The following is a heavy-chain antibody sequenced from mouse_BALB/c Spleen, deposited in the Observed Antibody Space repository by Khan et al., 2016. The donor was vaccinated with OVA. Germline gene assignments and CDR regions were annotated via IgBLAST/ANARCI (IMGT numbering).Heavy chain of an antibody. Sequence: QIQLVQSGPELKKPGETVKIPCKAFGYTFKDYVMNWVKQSPGEGLKWMGWMNTYTGEPTYADDFEGRFAFSLEPSAMTAHLQISSLIGEDTASYFCLMYRGGDWGQCTALTVSS. CDR1: GYTFKDYV. V-gene: IGHV9-3-1*01. J-gene: IGHJ2*01. CDR2: MNTYTGEP. CDR3: LMYRGGD.